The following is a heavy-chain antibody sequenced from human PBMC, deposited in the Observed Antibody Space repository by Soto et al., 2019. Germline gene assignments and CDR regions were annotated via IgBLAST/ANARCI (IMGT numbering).Heavy chain of an antibody. CDR2: VYYTGST. D-gene: IGHD5-12*01. CDR3: ARYGGYLSLDY. J-gene: IGHJ4*02. Sequence: SETLSLTCTVSGGSISNFYWSWIRQPPGKGLEWIGYVYYTGSTSYNPSLKRRVTFSADSSRGQFSLRLNSVTAADTAVYYCARYGGYLSLDYWGQGTPVTVSS. CDR1: GGSISNFY. V-gene: IGHV4-59*08.